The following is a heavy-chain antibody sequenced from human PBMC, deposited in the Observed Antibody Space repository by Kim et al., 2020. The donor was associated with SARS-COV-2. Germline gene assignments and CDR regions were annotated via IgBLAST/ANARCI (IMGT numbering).Heavy chain of an antibody. Sequence: GGSLRLSCAASGFTFSSHSMNWVRQAPGKGLEWVSSISSSSSYIYYADSVKGRFTISRDNAKNSLYLQMNSLRAEDTAVYYCARDPQSDCSSTSCPSMDVWGKGTTVTVSS. CDR2: ISSSSSYI. D-gene: IGHD2-2*01. J-gene: IGHJ6*04. CDR3: ARDPQSDCSSTSCPSMDV. CDR1: GFTFSSHS. V-gene: IGHV3-21*01.